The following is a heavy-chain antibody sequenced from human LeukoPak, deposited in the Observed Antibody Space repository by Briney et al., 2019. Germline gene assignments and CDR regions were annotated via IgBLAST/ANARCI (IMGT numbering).Heavy chain of an antibody. J-gene: IGHJ4*02. CDR1: GYRFTSYW. V-gene: IGHV5-51*01. CDR2: INPGDSDT. CDR3: ARLMGAGYTVDGPAFDY. D-gene: IGHD5-24*01. Sequence: GESLKISCKGAGYRFTSYWIGWVRQMPGKGLEWMGIINPGDSDTRYSPSFQGQVTISADKSTSTASLQWSSLKASDTAIYYCARLMGAGYTVDGPAFDYWSQGTLVTVSS.